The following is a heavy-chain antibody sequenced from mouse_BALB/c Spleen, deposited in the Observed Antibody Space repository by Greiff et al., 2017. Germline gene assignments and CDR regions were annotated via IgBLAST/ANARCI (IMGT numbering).Heavy chain of an antibody. J-gene: IGHJ3*01. CDR2: ISSGGGST. Sequence: EVKLVESGGGLVKPGGSLKLSCAASGFAFSSYDMSWVRQTPEKRLEWVAYISSGGGSTYYPDTVKGRFTISRDNAKNTLYLQMSSLKSEDTAMYYCARSGYGYDGFAYWGQGTLVTVSA. D-gene: IGHD2-2*01. CDR3: ARSGYGYDGFAY. CDR1: GFAFSSYD. V-gene: IGHV5-12-1*01.